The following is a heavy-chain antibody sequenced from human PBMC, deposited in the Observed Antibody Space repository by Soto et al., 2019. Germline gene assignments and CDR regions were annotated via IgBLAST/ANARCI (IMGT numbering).Heavy chain of an antibody. J-gene: IGHJ4*01. V-gene: IGHV4-34*01. Sequence: QVQLQQWGAGLLKPSETLSLTCVVYGESCGGFYWSWVRQSPGKGLEWIGEISQTETTAYSPFLKGRISLSAGTAKQPFSLTLTSVTAADTAVYYCVHSPNVAADHWGHGTLVTVSS. CDR2: ISQTETT. CDR1: GESCGGFY. D-gene: IGHD6-25*01. CDR3: VHSPNVAADH.